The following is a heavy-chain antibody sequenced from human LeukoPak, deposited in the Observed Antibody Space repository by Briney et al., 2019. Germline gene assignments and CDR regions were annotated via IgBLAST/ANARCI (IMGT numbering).Heavy chain of an antibody. Sequence: PGGSLRLSCAASGFTFSSYAMSWVRQAPGKGLEWVAVISYDGSNKYYADSVKGRFTISRDNSKNTLYLQMNSLRAEDTAVYYCARGEYSSGSFLYYYYGMDVWGQGTTVTVSS. CDR3: ARGEYSSGSFLYYYYGMDV. J-gene: IGHJ6*02. CDR1: GFTFSSYA. CDR2: ISYDGSNK. V-gene: IGHV3-30-3*01. D-gene: IGHD6-19*01.